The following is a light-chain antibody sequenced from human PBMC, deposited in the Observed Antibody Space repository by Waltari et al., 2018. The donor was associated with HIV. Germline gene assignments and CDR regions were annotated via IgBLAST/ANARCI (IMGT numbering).Light chain of an antibody. CDR2: EGS. V-gene: IGLV2-23*01. CDR3: CSYAGSSPVL. Sequence: QSALTQPASVSGSPGQSITISCTGTSSDVGSYNLVSWYQQHPGKAPKLMIYEGSKRPSGVYNRFAGYKSGSTASLTSSGLQAEDEAGYYCCSYAGSSPVLFGGGTKLTVL. CDR1: SSDVGSYNL. J-gene: IGLJ2*01.